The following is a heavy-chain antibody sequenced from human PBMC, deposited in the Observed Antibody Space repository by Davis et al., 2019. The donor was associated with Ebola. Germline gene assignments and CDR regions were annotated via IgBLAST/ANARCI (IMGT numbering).Heavy chain of an antibody. V-gene: IGHV3-23*01. Sequence: PGGSLRLSCAASGFTFSSYAMTWVRQAPGKGLEWVSRISGSGGSTYYADSVKGRFTISRDNSKNTLYLQMNSLRAEDTAVYYCAKDRTQYFAGGAYWGQGTLVTVS. CDR2: ISGSGGST. D-gene: IGHD2-21*01. CDR3: AKDRTQYFAGGAY. J-gene: IGHJ4*02. CDR1: GFTFSSYA.